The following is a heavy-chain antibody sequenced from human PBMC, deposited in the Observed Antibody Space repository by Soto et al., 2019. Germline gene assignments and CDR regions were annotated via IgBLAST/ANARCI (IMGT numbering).Heavy chain of an antibody. CDR2: ISPYNHNT. J-gene: IGHJ4*02. CDR1: GFQFNNYD. CDR3: ARDAFSSSGPLDY. V-gene: IGHV1-18*01. Sequence: ASVKVSCKASGFQFNNYDISWVRQAPGQGLEWMGWISPYNHNTNYAEKFQGRVVKATDTSTSTVFMELRSLRPDDTALYYCARDAFSSSGPLDYWGQGTLVTVSS. D-gene: IGHD6-19*01.